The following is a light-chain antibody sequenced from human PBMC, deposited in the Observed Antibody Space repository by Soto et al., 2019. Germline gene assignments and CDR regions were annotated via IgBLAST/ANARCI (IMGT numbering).Light chain of an antibody. CDR1: QSVSSSY. J-gene: IGKJ3*01. Sequence: EIVLTQSPGTLSLSPGERATLSCRASQSVSSSYLAWYQQKPGQAPRLLIYGASGRATGITDRFSGSGSGTYVTLTISRLEPEDFAVYYWQQYGSSRGFTFGPGTKVDIK. CDR3: QQYGSSRGFT. CDR2: GAS. V-gene: IGKV3-20*01.